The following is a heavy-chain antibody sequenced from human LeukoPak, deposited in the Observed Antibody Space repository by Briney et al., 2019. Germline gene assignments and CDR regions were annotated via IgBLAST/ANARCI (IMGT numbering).Heavy chain of an antibody. J-gene: IGHJ4*02. D-gene: IGHD5-12*01. CDR3: ARAGGGYDYSSNDY. CDR1: GFTFSTYA. Sequence: GGSLRLSCAASGFTFSTYAMSWVRQAPGKGLEWVSTISDSGGITYYADSVKGRFTISRDNAKNSLYLQMNSLRAEDTAVYYCARAGGGYDYSSNDYWGQGTLVTVSS. CDR2: ISDSGGIT. V-gene: IGHV3-23*01.